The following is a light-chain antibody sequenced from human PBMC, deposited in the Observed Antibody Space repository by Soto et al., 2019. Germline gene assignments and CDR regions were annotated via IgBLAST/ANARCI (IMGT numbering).Light chain of an antibody. CDR2: EVS. CDR3: SSYAGSNIVV. CDR1: SSDVGGYNF. Sequence: QSVLTQPPSASGSPGQSVTISCTGTSSDVGGYNFVSWYQQHPGKAPKLMIYEVSERPSGVPVRFSGSKSGNTASLTVSGLQAEDEADYYCSSYAGSNIVVFGGGTKVTVL. J-gene: IGLJ2*01. V-gene: IGLV2-8*01.